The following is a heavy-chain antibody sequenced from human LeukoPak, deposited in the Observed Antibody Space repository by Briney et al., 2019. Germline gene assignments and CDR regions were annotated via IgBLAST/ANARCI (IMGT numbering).Heavy chain of an antibody. CDR2: ISSSSDTI. D-gene: IGHD1-26*01. V-gene: IGHV3-48*04. CDR3: ASGMRVGPNN. J-gene: IGHJ4*02. CDR1: GFTFGPYT. Sequence: GGSLRLSCTASGFTFGPYTMNWVRQAPGKGLEWVSYISSSSDTIYYADSVKGRFTISRDNAKDSLYLQMYSLRVEDTAVYYCASGMRVGPNNWGQGTLVTVSS.